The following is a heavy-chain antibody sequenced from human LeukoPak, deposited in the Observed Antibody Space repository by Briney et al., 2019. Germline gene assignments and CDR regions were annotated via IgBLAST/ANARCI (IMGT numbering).Heavy chain of an antibody. V-gene: IGHV3-23*01. CDR1: GFTFSSYG. J-gene: IGHJ4*02. CDR3: AKDEEVSSTWYRGYFDY. D-gene: IGHD6-13*01. CDR2: ISGSGGNT. Sequence: GGSLRLSCAASGFTFSSYGMTWVRQAPGKGLEWVSAISGSGGNTYYADSVKGRFTISRDTSKSTLYLQMNSLRAEDTAVYYCAKDEEVSSTWYRGYFDYWGQGTLVTVSS.